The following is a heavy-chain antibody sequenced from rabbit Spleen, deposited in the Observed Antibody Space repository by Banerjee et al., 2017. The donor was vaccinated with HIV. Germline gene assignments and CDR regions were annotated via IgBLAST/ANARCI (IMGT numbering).Heavy chain of an antibody. Sequence: QSLEESGGGLVKPGASLTLTCKASGFSFNSGYDMCWVRQAPGKGLEWIACINTRTGNTVYASWTKGRFTISKTSSTTVTLQMTSLTAADTATYFCARDTGSSFSSYGMDLWGPGTLVTVS. CDR2: INTRTGNT. V-gene: IGHV1S40*01. D-gene: IGHD8-1*01. J-gene: IGHJ6*01. CDR1: GFSFNSGYD. CDR3: ARDTGSSFSSYGMDL.